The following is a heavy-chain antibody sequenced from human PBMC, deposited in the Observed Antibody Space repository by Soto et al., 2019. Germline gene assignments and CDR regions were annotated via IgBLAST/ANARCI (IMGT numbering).Heavy chain of an antibody. CDR2: IYYSGST. CDR3: ARQAYCSGGSCYSYWFDP. V-gene: IGHV4-39*01. Sequence: QLQLQESGPGLVKPSETLSLTCTVSGGSISSSSYYWGWIRQPPGKGLEWIGSIYYSGSTYYNPSLKSRVTISVDTSKNQFSLKLSSVTAADTAVYYCARQAYCSGGSCYSYWFDPWGQGTLVTVSS. D-gene: IGHD2-15*01. CDR1: GGSISSSSYY. J-gene: IGHJ5*02.